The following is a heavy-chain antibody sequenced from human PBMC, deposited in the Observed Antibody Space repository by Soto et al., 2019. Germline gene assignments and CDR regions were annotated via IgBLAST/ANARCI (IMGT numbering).Heavy chain of an antibody. CDR2: IKNTGGST. J-gene: IGHJ1*01. CDR1: GFIFSNYA. D-gene: IGHD1-26*01. V-gene: IGHV3-23*01. CDR3: ANNPLSTTGGIEYCQH. Sequence: EVQLLESGGGLVQPGGSLRLSCAASGFIFSNYALSWVRQAPGMRLEWVSSIKNTGGSTYYADSVKGRFTISRDNSKNTLYLNMNSLRAEDTAVYFCANNPLSTTGGIEYCQHWGRGTLVTVSS.